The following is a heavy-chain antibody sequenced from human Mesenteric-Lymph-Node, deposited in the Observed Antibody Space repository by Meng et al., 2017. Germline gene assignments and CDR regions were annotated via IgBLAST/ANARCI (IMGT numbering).Heavy chain of an antibody. Sequence: WVRQPPGKGLEWIGSIYYSGSTYYNPSLKSRVTISVDTSKNQFSLKLSSVTAADTAVYYCASGLGYCSGGSCYSGPSPDYWGQGTLVTVSS. V-gene: IGHV4-39*07. J-gene: IGHJ4*02. CDR3: ASGLGYCSGGSCYSGPSPDY. CDR2: IYYSGST. D-gene: IGHD2-15*01.